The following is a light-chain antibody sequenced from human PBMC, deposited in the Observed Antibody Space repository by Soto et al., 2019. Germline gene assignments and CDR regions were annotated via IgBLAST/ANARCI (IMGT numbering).Light chain of an antibody. J-gene: IGLJ1*01. CDR2: DVS. Sequence: QSALTQPASVSGSPGQSITISCTGTSSDFGGYKYVSWYQLHPGKAPKLMIYDVSNRPSGVSNRFSGSKSGNTASLTISGLQAEDEADYYCSSYTSSSTLRVFGTGTKVTVL. CDR1: SSDFGGYKY. CDR3: SSYTSSSTLRV. V-gene: IGLV2-14*01.